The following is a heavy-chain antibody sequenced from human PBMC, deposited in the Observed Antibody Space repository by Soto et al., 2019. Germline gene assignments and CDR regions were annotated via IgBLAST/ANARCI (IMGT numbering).Heavy chain of an antibody. CDR3: AKKVPGSNPLDS. CDR2: ISGNGEII. J-gene: IGHJ4*02. V-gene: IGHV3-23*01. Sequence: GGSLRLSCAASGFTVSSYYMHWIRQAPGKGLEWISYISGNGEIIQYADSVRGRFTISRDNSKNTLYLQMNSLRVEDTAVYYCAKKVPGSNPLDSWGQGALVTVSS. D-gene: IGHD1-1*01. CDR1: GFTVSSYY.